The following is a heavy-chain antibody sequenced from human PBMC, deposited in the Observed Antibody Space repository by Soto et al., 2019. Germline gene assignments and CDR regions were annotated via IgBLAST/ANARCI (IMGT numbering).Heavy chain of an antibody. J-gene: IGHJ6*02. V-gene: IGHV5-51*01. CDR2: IYPGDSDT. CDR1: GYNFTNYW. Sequence: GESLKISCKVSGYNFTNYWIGWLRQMPGKGLEWMGIIYPGDSDTKYNPSFQGQVTISADKSITTTYLQWSSLKASDTAIYYCAASIFYYGMDVWGQGTTVTVSS. CDR3: AASIFYYGMDV.